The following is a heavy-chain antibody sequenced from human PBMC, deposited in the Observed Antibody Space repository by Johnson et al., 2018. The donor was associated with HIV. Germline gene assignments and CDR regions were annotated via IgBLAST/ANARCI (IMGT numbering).Heavy chain of an antibody. CDR3: ARLYDSSGYGASDI. D-gene: IGHD3-22*01. V-gene: IGHV3-66*03. Sequence: VQLVESGGGLIQPGGSLRLSCAASGFTVSSNYMSWVRQAPGKGLEWVSVIYRDGNTNYADSVKGRFTISRDNSKNTLYLQMNSLRADDTAVYYCARLYDSSGYGASDIWGQGTMVTVSS. CDR2: IYRDGNT. CDR1: GFTVSSNY. J-gene: IGHJ3*02.